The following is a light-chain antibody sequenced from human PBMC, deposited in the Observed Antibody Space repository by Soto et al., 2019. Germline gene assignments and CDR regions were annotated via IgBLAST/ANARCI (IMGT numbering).Light chain of an antibody. Sequence: EIVLTQSPGSLSLSPGERVTLSCRASHSINSNYLAWYQQKPGLAPRLLIYGASSRATGIPDRFSVSGSGTDFTLTISRLEPEDFAVYYCQQYGISLWTFGQGTKVAI. CDR2: GAS. J-gene: IGKJ1*01. CDR1: HSINSNY. CDR3: QQYGISLWT. V-gene: IGKV3-20*01.